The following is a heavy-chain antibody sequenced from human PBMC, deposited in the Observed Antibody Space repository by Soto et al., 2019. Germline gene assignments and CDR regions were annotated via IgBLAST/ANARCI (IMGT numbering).Heavy chain of an antibody. J-gene: IGHJ4*02. D-gene: IGHD3-10*01. CDR1: DGSISTSSYY. V-gene: IGHV4-39*01. Sequence: SETLSLTCTVSDGSISTSSYYWGWIRQSPGKGLEWIGTIFYTGRTYYNPSLESRVTLSVDTSKNQFSLHLTSVTAADTAVYYCARHNYGSGSTYFDYWGQGTLVTVSS. CDR2: IFYTGRT. CDR3: ARHNYGSGSTYFDY.